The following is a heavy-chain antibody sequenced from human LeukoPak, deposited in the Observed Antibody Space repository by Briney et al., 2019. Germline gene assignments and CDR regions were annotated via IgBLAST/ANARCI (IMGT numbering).Heavy chain of an antibody. D-gene: IGHD2-15*01. J-gene: IGHJ4*02. V-gene: IGHV1-2*02. CDR2: INPNIGGT. CDR3: TRAYCSGGSCYSFDY. Sequence: ASVKVSCKASGYVFTGYYMHWVRQAPGQGLEWMGWINPNIGGTNYAQKFQGRVTMTWDTSISTAYLELSRLRSDDTAVYFCTRAYCSGGSCYSFDYWGQGTLVIVSS. CDR1: GYVFTGYY.